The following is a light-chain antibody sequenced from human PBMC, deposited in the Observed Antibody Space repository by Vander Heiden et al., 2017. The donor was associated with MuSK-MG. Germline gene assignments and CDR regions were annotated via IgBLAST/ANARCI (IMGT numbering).Light chain of an antibody. V-gene: IGKV1-8*01. CDR1: QGISSY. J-gene: IGKJ4*01. CDR3: QQYYSYPLT. CDR2: AAS. Sequence: AIRMTQSPSSFSASTGDRVTFTCRASQGISSYLAWYQQKPGKAPKLLIYAASTLQSGVPSRFSGSGSGTDFTLTISCLQSEDFATYYCQQYYSYPLTFGGGTKVEIK.